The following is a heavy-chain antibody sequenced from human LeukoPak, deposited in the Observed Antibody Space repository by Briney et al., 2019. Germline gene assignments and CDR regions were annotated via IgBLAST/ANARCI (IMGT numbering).Heavy chain of an antibody. D-gene: IGHD2-2*01. CDR3: ARGGIVVVPAAAIRFLEWLPGGWFDP. CDR1: GGSISSGGYS. J-gene: IGHJ5*02. Sequence: SQTLSLTCAVSGGSISSGGYSWSWIRQPPGKGLEWIGYIYHSGSTYYSPSLKSRVTISVDRSKNQFSLKLSSVTAADTAVYYCARGGIVVVPAAAIRFLEWLPGGWFDPWGQGTLVTVSS. CDR2: IYHSGST. V-gene: IGHV4-30-2*01.